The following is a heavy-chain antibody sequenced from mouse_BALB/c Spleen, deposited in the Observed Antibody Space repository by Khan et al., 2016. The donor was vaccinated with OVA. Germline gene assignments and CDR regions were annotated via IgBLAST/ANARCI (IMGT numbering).Heavy chain of an antibody. J-gene: IGHJ3*01. D-gene: IGHD1-1*02. CDR3: TRVGVGGSSFAY. CDR1: GYTFTNYW. V-gene: IGHV1-69*02. Sequence: QVQLKQSGIELVRPGASVKLSCKASGYTFTNYWINWVKQRPGQGLEWIGNIYPSDSYTNYNQKFKDKATLTVDKSSSTAYMQLSSPTSEDSAVYYGTRVGVGGSSFAYWGQGTLVTVSA. CDR2: IYPSDSYT.